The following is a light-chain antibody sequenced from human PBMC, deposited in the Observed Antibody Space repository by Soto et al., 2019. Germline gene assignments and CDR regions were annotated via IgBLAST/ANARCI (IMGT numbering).Light chain of an antibody. V-gene: IGLV1-47*01. CDR2: RSD. CDR1: SSNIGSNH. Sequence: SVLTQPPSASGTPGQRVTISCSGSSSNIGSNHVYWYQQFPGTAPKLLMYRSDQRPSGVPDRFSGSKSGTSASLAISGLRSDDEADYYCSARDDSRSGVVFGGGTKLTVL. J-gene: IGLJ2*01. CDR3: SARDDSRSGVV.